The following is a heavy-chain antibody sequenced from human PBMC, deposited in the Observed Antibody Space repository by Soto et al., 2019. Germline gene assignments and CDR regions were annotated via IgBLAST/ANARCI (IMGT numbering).Heavy chain of an antibody. V-gene: IGHV4-30-2*01. D-gene: IGHD3-10*01. J-gene: IGHJ5*02. CDR2: IYHSGST. CDR3: AREGSPYYYGSGTARWFDP. Sequence: KSSETLSLTCAVSGGSISSGGYSWSWIRQPPGKGLEWIGYIYHSGSTYYNPSLKSRVTISVDRSKNQFSLKLSSVTAADTAVYYCAREGSPYYYGSGTARWFDPWGQGTLVTVSS. CDR1: GGSISSGGYS.